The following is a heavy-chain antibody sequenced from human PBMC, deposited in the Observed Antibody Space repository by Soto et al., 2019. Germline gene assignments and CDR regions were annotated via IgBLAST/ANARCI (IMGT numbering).Heavy chain of an antibody. Sequence: SETLSLTCTVSGGSISSYYWSWIRQPPGKGLEWIGYIYYSGSTNYNPSLKSRVTISVDTSKNQFSLKLSSVTAADTAVYYCARLTNWFDPWGQGTLVTVSS. J-gene: IGHJ5*02. CDR1: GGSISSYY. CDR2: IYYSGST. CDR3: ARLTNWFDP. V-gene: IGHV4-59*08.